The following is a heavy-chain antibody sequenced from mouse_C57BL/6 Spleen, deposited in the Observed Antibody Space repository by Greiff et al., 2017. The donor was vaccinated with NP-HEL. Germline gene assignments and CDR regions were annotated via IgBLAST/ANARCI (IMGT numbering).Heavy chain of an antibody. V-gene: IGHV1-54*01. J-gene: IGHJ2*01. D-gene: IGHD2-4*01. Sequence: VQVVESGAELVRPGTSVKVSCKASGYAFTNYLIEWVKQRPGQGLEWIGVINPGSGGTNYNEKFKGKATLTADKSSSTAYMQLSSLTSEDSAVYFCAREYDYDYFDYWGQGTTLTVSS. CDR2: INPGSGGT. CDR1: GYAFTNYL. CDR3: AREYDYDYFDY.